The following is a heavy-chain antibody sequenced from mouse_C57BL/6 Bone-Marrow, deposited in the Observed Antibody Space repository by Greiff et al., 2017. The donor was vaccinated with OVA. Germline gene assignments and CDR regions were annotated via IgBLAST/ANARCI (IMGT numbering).Heavy chain of an antibody. D-gene: IGHD2-5*01. Sequence: VQVVESGAELVRPGASVTLSCKASGYTFTDYEMHWVKQTPVHGLEWIGAIDPETGGTAYNQKFKGKAILTADKSFSTAYMELRSLTSEDSAVYYCTRGYSNYYAMDYWGQGTSVTVSS. CDR1: GYTFTDYE. CDR3: TRGYSNYYAMDY. V-gene: IGHV1-15*01. J-gene: IGHJ4*01. CDR2: IDPETGGT.